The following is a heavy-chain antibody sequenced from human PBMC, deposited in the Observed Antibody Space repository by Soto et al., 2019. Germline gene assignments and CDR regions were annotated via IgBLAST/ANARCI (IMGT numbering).Heavy chain of an antibody. CDR1: GGSFSGYY. CDR2: IYYSGST. CDR3: ASEITIFGVAKFDP. V-gene: IGHV4-59*01. J-gene: IGHJ5*02. D-gene: IGHD3-3*01. Sequence: PSETLSLTCAVYGGSFSGYYWTWIRQPPGKGLEWIGYIYYSGSTNYNPSLKSRVTISVDTSKNQFSLKLSSVTAADTAVYYCASEITIFGVAKFDPWGQGTLVTVSS.